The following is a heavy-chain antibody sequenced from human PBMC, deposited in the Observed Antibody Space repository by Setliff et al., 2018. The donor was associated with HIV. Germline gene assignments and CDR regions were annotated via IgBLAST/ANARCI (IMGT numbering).Heavy chain of an antibody. J-gene: IGHJ6*03. CDR3: ARVGRGAELLWFGEPPVLYYYMDV. D-gene: IGHD3-10*01. CDR2: IYNGGNT. V-gene: IGHV4-59*01. Sequence: SETLSLTCSVSGVSINTYYWSWIRQPPGKGLEWFGYIYNGGNTNYNPSLESRVSMSLDTSKNQFSLKLTSVTAADTAAYFCARVGRGAELLWFGEPPVLYYYMDVWGKGTTGTVS. CDR1: GVSINTYY.